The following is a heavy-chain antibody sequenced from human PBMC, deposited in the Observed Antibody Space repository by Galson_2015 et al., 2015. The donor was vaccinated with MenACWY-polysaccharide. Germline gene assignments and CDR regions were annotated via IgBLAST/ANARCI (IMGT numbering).Heavy chain of an antibody. D-gene: IGHD6-19*01. CDR1: GFTFSSYW. Sequence: SLRLSCAASGFTFSSYWMSWVRQAPGKGLEWVANIKQDGSEKYYVDSVKGRFTISRDNAKNSLYLQMNSLRAEDTAVYYCARLWDNSGWYVSPTPFDYWGQGTLVTVSS. J-gene: IGHJ4*02. CDR2: IKQDGSEK. CDR3: ARLWDNSGWYVSPTPFDY. V-gene: IGHV3-7*01.